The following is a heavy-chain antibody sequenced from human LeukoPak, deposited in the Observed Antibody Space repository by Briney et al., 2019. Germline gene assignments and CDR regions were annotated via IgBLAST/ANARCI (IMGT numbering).Heavy chain of an antibody. D-gene: IGHD1-14*01. CDR1: GGSISSSSYY. J-gene: IGHJ4*02. CDR3: ARTYKFLEDY. V-gene: IGHV4-39*01. CDR2: IYYSGST. Sequence: SETLSLTCTVSGGSISSSSYYWGWIRQPPGKGLEWIGSIYYSGSTYYNPSLKSRVTISVDTPKNQFSLRLNSVTAADTAVYYCARTYKFLEDYWGQGTLVTVSS.